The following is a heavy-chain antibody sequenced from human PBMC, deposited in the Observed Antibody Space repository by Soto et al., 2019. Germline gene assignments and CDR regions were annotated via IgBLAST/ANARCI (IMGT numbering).Heavy chain of an antibody. J-gene: IGHJ4*02. CDR2: MSPNSGNT. Sequence: QVQLVQSGAEVKKPGAPVKVSCKASGYTFASYDINWVRQATGQGLEWMGWMSPNSGNTGYAQKFQGRVIMTRDTCTNTAYMELSSLRFEDTAVYYGERSGAGDGGYGFWGKGTLVTVSS. V-gene: IGHV1-8*01. CDR3: ERSGAGDGGYGF. CDR1: GYTFASYD. D-gene: IGHD5-12*01.